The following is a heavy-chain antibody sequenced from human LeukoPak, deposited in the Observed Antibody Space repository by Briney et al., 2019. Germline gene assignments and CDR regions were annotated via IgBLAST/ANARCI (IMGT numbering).Heavy chain of an antibody. CDR2: ISGSGGST. J-gene: IGHJ4*02. CDR1: GFTFSSYA. D-gene: IGHD4/OR15-4a*01. V-gene: IGHV3-23*01. CDR3: ANELTDNYFDC. Sequence: GGSLRLSCAASGFTFSSYAMSWVRQAPGTGLEWVSAISGSGGSTYYADSVKGRFTISRDNSKNTLYLQMNSLRAEATAVYYCANELTDNYFDCWGQGTLVTVSS.